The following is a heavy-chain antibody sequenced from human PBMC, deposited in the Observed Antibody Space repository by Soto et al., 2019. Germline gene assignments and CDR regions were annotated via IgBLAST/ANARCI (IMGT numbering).Heavy chain of an antibody. D-gene: IGHD3-9*01. CDR2: ISWNSGSI. J-gene: IGHJ4*02. V-gene: IGHV3-9*01. CDR3: AKSSDILTGYHDY. CDR1: GFTFDDYA. Sequence: EVQLVESGGGLVQPGRSLRLSCAASGFTFDDYAMHWVRQAPGKGLEWVSGISWNSGSIGYADSVKGRFTISRDNAKNSLYLQMNSLRAEDTALYYCAKSSDILTGYHDYWGQGTLVTVSS.